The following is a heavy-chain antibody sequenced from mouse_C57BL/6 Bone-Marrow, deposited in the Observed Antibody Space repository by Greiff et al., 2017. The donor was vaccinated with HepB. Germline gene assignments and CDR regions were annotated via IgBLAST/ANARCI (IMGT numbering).Heavy chain of an antibody. CDR3: ARRGGSSFYWYFDV. D-gene: IGHD1-1*01. CDR2: INPGSGGT. CDR1: GYAFTNYL. Sequence: VQLQQSGAELVRPGTSVKVSCKASGYAFTNYLIEWVKQRPGQGLEWIGVINPGSGGTNYNEKFKGKATLTADKSSSTAYMQLSSLTSEDSAVYFCARRGGSSFYWYFDVWGTGTTVTVSS. J-gene: IGHJ1*03. V-gene: IGHV1-54*01.